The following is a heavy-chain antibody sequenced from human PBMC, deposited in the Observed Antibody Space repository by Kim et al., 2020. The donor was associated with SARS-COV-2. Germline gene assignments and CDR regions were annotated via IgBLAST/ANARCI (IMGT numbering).Heavy chain of an antibody. Sequence: GGSLRLSCAASGFTFSSYSMNWVRQAPGKGLEWVSSISSSSSYIYYADSVKGRFTISRDNAKNSLYLQMNSLRAEDTAVYYCARVATLATDYVDYWGQGTLVTVSS. CDR2: ISSSSSYI. J-gene: IGHJ4*02. CDR3: ARVATLATDYVDY. CDR1: GFTFSSYS. V-gene: IGHV3-21*01. D-gene: IGHD4-17*01.